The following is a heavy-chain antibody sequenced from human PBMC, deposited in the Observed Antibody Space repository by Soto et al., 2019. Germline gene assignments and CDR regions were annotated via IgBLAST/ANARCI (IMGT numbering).Heavy chain of an antibody. CDR3: ARYRSPGQQLVRSYFDY. CDR1: GFTFSSYA. D-gene: IGHD6-13*01. Sequence: PGGSLRLSCAASGFTFSSYAMHWVRQAPGKGLEWVGVISYDGSNKYYADSVKGRFTISRDNSKNTLYLQMNSLRAEDTAVYYCARYRSPGQQLVRSYFDYWGQGTLVTVSS. CDR2: ISYDGSNK. J-gene: IGHJ4*02. V-gene: IGHV3-30-3*01.